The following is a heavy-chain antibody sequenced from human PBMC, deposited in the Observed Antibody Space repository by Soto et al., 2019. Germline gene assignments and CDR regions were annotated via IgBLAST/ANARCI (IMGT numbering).Heavy chain of an antibody. D-gene: IGHD3-22*01. V-gene: IGHV1-69*12. CDR3: ARPSWYYYDSSGYPLDY. J-gene: IGHJ4*02. CDR2: IIPIFGTA. CDR1: GGTFSSYA. Sequence: QVQLVQSGAEVKKPGSSVKVTCKASGGTFSSYAISWVRQAPGQGLEWMGGIIPIFGTANYTQKFQGRVTITADESTSTAYMELSSLRSEDTAVYYCARPSWYYYDSSGYPLDYWGQGTLVTVSS.